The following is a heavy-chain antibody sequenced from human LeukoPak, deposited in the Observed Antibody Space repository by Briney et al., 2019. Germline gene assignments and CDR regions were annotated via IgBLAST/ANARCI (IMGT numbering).Heavy chain of an antibody. V-gene: IGHV1-18*01. CDR2: ISGYNGNT. D-gene: IGHD1-1*01. CDR1: GYTFTSYG. CDR3: ATDDVTTGTKTALGY. J-gene: IGHJ4*02. Sequence: ASVKVSFKASGYTFTSYGFIWVRQAPGQGLEWMGWISGYNGNTNYAQKFQGRVTMTTDTSTSTAYMELRSLRSEDTAVYYCATDDVTTGTKTALGYWGQGTLVTVSS.